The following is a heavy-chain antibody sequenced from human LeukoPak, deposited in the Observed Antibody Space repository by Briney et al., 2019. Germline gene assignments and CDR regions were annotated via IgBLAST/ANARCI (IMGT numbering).Heavy chain of an antibody. V-gene: IGHV4-59*08. CDR3: AKYGNSGWAIDY. D-gene: IGHD6-19*01. Sequence: PSETLSLTCTVSGGSIGRDYWTWIRQPPGKGLEYIGYVYYTGATNYNPSLNSRVTISVDTSKNQFSLRLSSVTAADTAVYFCAKYGNSGWAIDYWGPGTLVTVSS. CDR2: VYYTGAT. J-gene: IGHJ4*02. CDR1: GGSIGRDY.